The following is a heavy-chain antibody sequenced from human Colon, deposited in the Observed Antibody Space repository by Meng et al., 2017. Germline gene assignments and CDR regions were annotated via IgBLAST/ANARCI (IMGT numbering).Heavy chain of an antibody. CDR2: IKPDGSER. V-gene: IGHV3-7*01. CDR3: ARGGSYYGDY. J-gene: IGHJ4*02. Sequence: GESLKISCVAPGFTSSTYWMSWVRLAPGKGLEWVATIKPDGSERYYVDSVKGRLTMSRDNAKNSLYLQMNSLRAEDTAIYYCARGGSYYGDYWGQGTLVTVSS. CDR1: GFTSSTYW. D-gene: IGHD1-26*01.